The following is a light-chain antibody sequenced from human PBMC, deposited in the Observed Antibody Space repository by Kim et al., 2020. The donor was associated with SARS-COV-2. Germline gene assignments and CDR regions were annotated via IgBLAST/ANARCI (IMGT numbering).Light chain of an antibody. CDR3: KSRDSSGNHWV. CDR2: GKN. J-gene: IGLJ3*02. V-gene: IGLV3-19*01. CDR1: SLSIYY. Sequence: ALGQAGRITCQGDSLSIYYARWDRQRPGQAPILVIYGKNNRPSGIPDRFSGSRSGNTASLTIPGAQPEDEAEYYCKSRDSSGNHWVFGGGTQLTVL.